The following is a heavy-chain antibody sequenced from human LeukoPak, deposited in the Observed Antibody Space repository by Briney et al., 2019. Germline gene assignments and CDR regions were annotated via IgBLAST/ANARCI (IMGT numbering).Heavy chain of an antibody. V-gene: IGHV1-46*01. CDR1: GFTFTSYY. CDR2: INPNAGST. D-gene: IGHD4-23*01. Sequence: ASVKVSCKTSGFTFTSYYMHWVRQAPGQGLEWMGIINPNAGSTTFAQKFEGRVSMTRDMSTSTVYMDLISLTSEDTAVYYCAIRVTSNSVFDYWGQGTLVTVSS. CDR3: AIRVTSNSVFDY. J-gene: IGHJ4*02.